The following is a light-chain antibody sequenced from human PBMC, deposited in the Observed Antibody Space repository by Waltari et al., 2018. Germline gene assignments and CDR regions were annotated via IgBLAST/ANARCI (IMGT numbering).Light chain of an antibody. V-gene: IGKV1-5*03. CDR1: QSISSW. CDR2: KAS. CDR3: QQYNSYPWT. Sequence: DIQMTQSPSPLSASVGHRVTITCRASQSISSWLAWYQQKPGKAPKLLIYKASSLESGVPSRFSGSGSGTEFTLTISSLQPDDFATYYCQQYNSYPWTFGQGTKVEIK. J-gene: IGKJ1*01.